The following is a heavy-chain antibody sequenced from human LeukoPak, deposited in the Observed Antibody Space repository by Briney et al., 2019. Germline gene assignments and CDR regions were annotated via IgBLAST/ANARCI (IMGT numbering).Heavy chain of an antibody. D-gene: IGHD5-18*01. CDR1: GFTFSSYG. V-gene: IGHV3-30*18. Sequence: GGSLRLSCAASGFTFSSYGMHWVRQAPGKGLEWVAVISYDGSNKYYADSVKGRFTISRDNSKNTLYLQMNSLRAEDTAVYYCAKGLGYSSADGDYWGQGTLVTVSS. J-gene: IGHJ4*02. CDR3: AKGLGYSSADGDY. CDR2: ISYDGSNK.